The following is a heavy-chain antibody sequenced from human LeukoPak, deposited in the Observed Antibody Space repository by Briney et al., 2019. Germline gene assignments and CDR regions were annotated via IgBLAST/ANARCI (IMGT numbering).Heavy chain of an antibody. D-gene: IGHD2-2*01. V-gene: IGHV3-74*01. CDR3: ARGYCSISGCSAGWFDP. CDR2: TDGSTT. Sequence: PGGSLRLSCAASGFIFSTYWMHWVRQAPGKGLVWVSRTDGSTTNYADSVKGRFTISRDNAKNTLYLQMNGLRVEDTAVYYCARGYCSISGCSAGWFDPWGQGTLISVSS. J-gene: IGHJ5*02. CDR1: GFIFSTYW.